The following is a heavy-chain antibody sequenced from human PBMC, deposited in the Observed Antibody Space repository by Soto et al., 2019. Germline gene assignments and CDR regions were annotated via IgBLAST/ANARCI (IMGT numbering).Heavy chain of an antibody. CDR3: VKDRYRYCSGGSCYYFDD. J-gene: IGHJ4*02. CDR2: ISYDGHNK. D-gene: IGHD2-15*01. Sequence: GSLRLSCAASRFSFSSFGMHWVRQAPGKGLEWVALISYDGHNKNYTDSVKGRFTVSRDNSKNTLYLQMNSLRPEDTAVYYCVKDRYRYCSGGSCYYFDDWGQGTLVTSPQ. V-gene: IGHV3-30*18. CDR1: RFSFSSFG.